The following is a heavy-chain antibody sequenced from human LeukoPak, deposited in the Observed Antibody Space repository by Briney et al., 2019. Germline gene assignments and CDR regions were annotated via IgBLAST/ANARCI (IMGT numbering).Heavy chain of an antibody. CDR2: IYTSGST. Sequence: TSSETLSLTCTVSGGSISSYYWSWIRQPAGKGLEWIGRIYTSGSTNYNPSLKSRVTMSVDTSKNQFSLKLSSVTAADTAVYYCARSMGYSYEPYYFDYWGQGTLVTVSS. J-gene: IGHJ4*02. V-gene: IGHV4-4*07. CDR3: ARSMGYSYEPYYFDY. CDR1: GGSISSYY. D-gene: IGHD5-18*01.